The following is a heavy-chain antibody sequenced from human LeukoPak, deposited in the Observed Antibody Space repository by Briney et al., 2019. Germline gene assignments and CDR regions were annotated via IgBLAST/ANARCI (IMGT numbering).Heavy chain of an antibody. CDR3: TRASPGSPPFDY. D-gene: IGHD3-10*01. Sequence: PGKSLRLSCAASAFTFSTYAMHWVRQAPGEGLEWVALISYDGSKKYYADSVKGRFTISRDNSKNTLYLQMNSLRAEDTAVYYCTRASPGSPPFDYWGQGTLVTVSS. J-gene: IGHJ4*02. V-gene: IGHV3-30*04. CDR2: ISYDGSKK. CDR1: AFTFSTYA.